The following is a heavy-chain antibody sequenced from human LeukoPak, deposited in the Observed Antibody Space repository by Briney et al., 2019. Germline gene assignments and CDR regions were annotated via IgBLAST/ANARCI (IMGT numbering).Heavy chain of an antibody. J-gene: IGHJ4*02. D-gene: IGHD3-22*01. Sequence: GSSVKVSCKASGGTFSSYAISWVRQAPGQGLEWMGRIIPILGIANYAQEFQGRVTITADKSTSTAYMELSSLRSEDTAVYYCARDLHVTMNPEWGQGTLVTVSS. V-gene: IGHV1-69*04. CDR1: GGTFSSYA. CDR3: ARDLHVTMNPE. CDR2: IIPILGIA.